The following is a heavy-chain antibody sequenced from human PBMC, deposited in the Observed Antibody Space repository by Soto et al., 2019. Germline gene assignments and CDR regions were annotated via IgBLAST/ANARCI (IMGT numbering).Heavy chain of an antibody. D-gene: IGHD4-17*01. CDR1: GFTFSSYS. CDR3: ARCDYRGYYCDY. CDR2: ISSSSSYI. Sequence: EVQLVESGGGLVKPGGSLRLSCAASGFTFSSYSMNWVRQAPGKGLEWVSSISSSSSYIYYAHSVKGRFTISSDNAKNSLYLQMNTLRAEDTAVYYCARCDYRGYYCDYWCQGSLVTVSS. J-gene: IGHJ4*02. V-gene: IGHV3-21*01.